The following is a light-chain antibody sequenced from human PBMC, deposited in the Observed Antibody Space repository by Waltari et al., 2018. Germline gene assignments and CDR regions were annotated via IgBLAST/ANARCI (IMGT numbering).Light chain of an antibody. CDR3: SSYAGSNNLGI. CDR1: SSAIGAYSY. CDR2: DVD. V-gene: IGLV2-8*01. Sequence: QSALTQPPSASGSPGQSVTTPCTGASSAIGAYSYAPWYQPYPGKAPTLIIYDVDKRPSGVPDRFSGSKSGDTASLTVSGLQTEDEADYYCSSYAGSNNLGIFGGGTKLTVL. J-gene: IGLJ2*01.